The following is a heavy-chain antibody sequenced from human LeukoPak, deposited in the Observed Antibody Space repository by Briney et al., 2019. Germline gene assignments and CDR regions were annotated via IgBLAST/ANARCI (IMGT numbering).Heavy chain of an antibody. D-gene: IGHD6-19*01. Sequence: PSETLSLTCTVSGGSISSSGYYWGWIRQPPGKGLEWIGSIYYSGNTYYNPSLQSRVTISVDTSNNQFSPKLNSVTAADTAVYYCARQSVAAGHLIQHWGQGTLVTVSS. CDR2: IYYSGNT. CDR1: GGSISSSGYY. J-gene: IGHJ1*01. CDR3: ARQSVAAGHLIQH. V-gene: IGHV4-39*01.